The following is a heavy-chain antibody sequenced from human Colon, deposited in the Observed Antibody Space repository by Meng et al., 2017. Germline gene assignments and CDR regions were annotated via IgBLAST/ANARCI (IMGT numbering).Heavy chain of an antibody. J-gene: IGHJ4*02. CDR1: GFTFSSYW. Sequence: GESLKISCAASGFTFSSYWMHWVRQAPGEGLVWVSRINSDWSITNYADFVKGQFTISRDNAKNTLYLQMNSLRAEDTTVYYCARVNYDSSGYDPTVHYFDYWGQGTLVTVSS. V-gene: IGHV3-74*01. D-gene: IGHD3-22*01. CDR3: ARVNYDSSGYDPTVHYFDY. CDR2: INSDWSIT.